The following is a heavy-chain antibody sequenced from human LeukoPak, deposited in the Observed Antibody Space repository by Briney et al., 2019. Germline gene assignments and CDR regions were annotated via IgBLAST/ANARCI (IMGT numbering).Heavy chain of an antibody. CDR2: IYYSGST. CDR1: CGSISSYY. CDR3: ARDVYCGGDCSYFDY. Sequence: PSETLSLTCTVSCGSISSYYWSWIRQPPGKGLEWIGYIYYSGSTNYNPSLKSRLTISVDTSKNQFSLKLSSVTAADTAVYYCARDVYCGGDCSYFDYWGQGTLVTVSS. D-gene: IGHD2-21*02. V-gene: IGHV4-59*01. J-gene: IGHJ4*02.